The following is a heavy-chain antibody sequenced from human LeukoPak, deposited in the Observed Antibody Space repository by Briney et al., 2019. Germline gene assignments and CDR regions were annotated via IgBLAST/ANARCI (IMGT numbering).Heavy chain of an antibody. J-gene: IGHJ4*02. CDR2: IDWDDDK. V-gene: IGHV2-70*04. D-gene: IGHD2-2*01. CDR3: ARISSSSLHFDY. CDR1: GFSLSTTEIR. Sequence: SGPTLVNPTQTLTLTCSFSGFSLSTTEIRVNWIRQAPGKALEWLARIDWDDDKFYSTSLKTRLTISKDTSKNQVVLTMTNMGPVDTGTYYCARISSSSLHFDYWGRGTLVTVSS.